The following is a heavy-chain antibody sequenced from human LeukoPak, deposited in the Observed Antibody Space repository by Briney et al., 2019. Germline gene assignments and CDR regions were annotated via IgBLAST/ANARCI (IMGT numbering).Heavy chain of an antibody. CDR3: ARGAVADPANFDY. CDR1: GGSISSYY. V-gene: IGHV4-59*01. D-gene: IGHD6-19*01. Sequence: PSETLSLTCTVSGGSISSYYWSWIRQPPGKGLEWIGYIYYSGSTNYNPSLKSRVTISVDTSKNQFSLKLSSVTAADTAVYYCARGAVADPANFDYWGQGTLVTVSS. CDR2: IYYSGST. J-gene: IGHJ4*02.